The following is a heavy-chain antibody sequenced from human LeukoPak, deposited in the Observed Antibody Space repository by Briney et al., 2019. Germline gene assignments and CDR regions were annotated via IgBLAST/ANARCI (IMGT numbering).Heavy chain of an antibody. CDR2: IIPMFGTT. CDR1: GYTFTSYG. CDR3: ARGPEGYYYYYYMDV. V-gene: IGHV1-69*06. Sequence: VASVKVSCKASGYTFTSYGISWVRQAPGQGLEWMGGIIPMFGTTNYAQKFQGRVTITANKSTSTAYMELSSLRSEDTAVYYCARGPEGYYYYYYMDVWGKGTTVTVSS. J-gene: IGHJ6*03.